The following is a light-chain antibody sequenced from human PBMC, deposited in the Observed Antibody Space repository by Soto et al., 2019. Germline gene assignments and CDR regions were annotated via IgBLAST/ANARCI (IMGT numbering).Light chain of an antibody. CDR3: QQSYTTPLT. Sequence: DIPMTQSPSSLSASVGDRVTITCRASQGITTHINWFQQKAGKAPNLLISAASSLQSGVPSRFSGSGSGRDFTLTITSLQPEDSATYYCQQSYTTPLTFGGGTKVEI. CDR1: QGITTH. V-gene: IGKV1-39*01. CDR2: AAS. J-gene: IGKJ4*01.